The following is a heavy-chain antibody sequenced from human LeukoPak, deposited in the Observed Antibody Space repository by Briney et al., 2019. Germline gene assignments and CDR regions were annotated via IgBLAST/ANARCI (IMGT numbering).Heavy chain of an antibody. J-gene: IGHJ6*03. V-gene: IGHV4-4*07. CDR3: ARDGYCSGGSCYSVYYYYYYMDV. Sequence: PSETLSLTCTVSGGSISSYYWSWIRQPAGKGLEWIGRIYTSGSTNYNPSLKSRVTMSVDTSKNQFSLKLSSVTAADTAVYYCARDGYCSGGSCYSVYYYYYYMDVWAKGPRSPSP. D-gene: IGHD2-15*01. CDR1: GGSISSYY. CDR2: IYTSGST.